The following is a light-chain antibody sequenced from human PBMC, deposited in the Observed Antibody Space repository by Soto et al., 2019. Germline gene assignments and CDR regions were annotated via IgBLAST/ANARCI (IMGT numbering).Light chain of an antibody. CDR2: LGS. J-gene: IGKJ4*01. CDR3: MHALQTPLT. CDR1: QSLLHSNGYNY. Sequence: DIVMTQSPLSLPVTPGEPASISCRSSQSLLHSNGYNYLDWYLQKAGQSPQLLIYLGSNRASGVPDRFSGRGSGTDFTLKISRVEAEDVGVYYCMHALQTPLTFGGGTKLEIK. V-gene: IGKV2-28*01.